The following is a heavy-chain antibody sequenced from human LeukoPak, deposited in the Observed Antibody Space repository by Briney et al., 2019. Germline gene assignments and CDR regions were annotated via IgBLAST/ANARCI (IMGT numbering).Heavy chain of an antibody. CDR2: IYYSGST. J-gene: IGHJ4*02. CDR1: GGSISSYY. CDR3: AGKYYYDSSGYFYVDW. D-gene: IGHD3-22*01. Sequence: SETLSLTCTVSGGSISSYYWGWIREPPGKGLEWIGSIYYSGSTYYNPSLKSRVTISMDTTKNQFSLKLTSVTAADTAVYYCAGKYYYDSSGYFYVDWWGQGTLVTVSS. V-gene: IGHV4-39*07.